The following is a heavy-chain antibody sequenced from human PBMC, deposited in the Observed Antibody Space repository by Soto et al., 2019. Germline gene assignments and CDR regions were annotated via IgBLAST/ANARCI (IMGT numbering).Heavy chain of an antibody. Sequence: ASVKVSCKASGYTFTSYYMHWVRQAPGQGLEWMGIINPSGGSTSYAQKFQGRVTMTRDTSTSTVYMELSSLRSEDTAVYYCARGGSSWYYYYGMDVWGQGTTVTVSS. CDR2: INPSGGST. CDR1: GYTFTSYY. J-gene: IGHJ6*02. CDR3: ARGGSSWYYYYGMDV. V-gene: IGHV1-46*01. D-gene: IGHD6-13*01.